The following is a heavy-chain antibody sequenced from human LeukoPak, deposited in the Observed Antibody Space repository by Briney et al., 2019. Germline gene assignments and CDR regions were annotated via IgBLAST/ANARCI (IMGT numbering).Heavy chain of an antibody. CDR1: GFTFRCYE. V-gene: IGHV3-48*03. J-gene: IGHJ4*02. D-gene: IGHD2-15*01. Sequence: PGGPLRLPCAASGFTFRCYEMTWVREAPGKSLEGGAYISGSGSTIYYTDSVKGRFTISRDNAKNSLYLQMNSLRAEDTAVYYCAGVVLDYWGQGTLVTVSS. CDR3: AGVVLDY. CDR2: ISGSGSTI.